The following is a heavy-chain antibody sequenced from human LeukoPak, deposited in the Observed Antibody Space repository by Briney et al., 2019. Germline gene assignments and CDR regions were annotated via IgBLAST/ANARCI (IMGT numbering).Heavy chain of an antibody. J-gene: IGHJ4*02. V-gene: IGHV3-23*01. CDR2: ISGSGGST. CDR3: AKDKKLWPPNGFVY. D-gene: IGHD5-18*01. Sequence: GGTLRLSCAASGFTFSSYGMSWVRQAPGKGLEWVSAISGSGGSTYYADSVKGRFTISRDNSKNTLYLQMNSLRAEDTAVYYCAKDKKLWPPNGFVYWGQGTLVTVSS. CDR1: GFTFSSYG.